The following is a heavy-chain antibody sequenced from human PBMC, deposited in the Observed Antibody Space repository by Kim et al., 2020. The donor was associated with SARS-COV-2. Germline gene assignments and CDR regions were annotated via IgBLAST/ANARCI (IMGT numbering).Heavy chain of an antibody. CDR2: MCTGGST. Sequence: GGSLRLSCAASGFVVSSSSMMMLVRQSPGRGLEWVSVMCTGGSTYYAESVQGRFTISRDTSNNTLYLQMTTLRVEDTAMYYCLRDESGDGDFHWGQGTL. V-gene: IGHV3-66*01. CDR1: GFVVSSSS. J-gene: IGHJ4*02. CDR3: LRDESGDGDFH. D-gene: IGHD2-21*02.